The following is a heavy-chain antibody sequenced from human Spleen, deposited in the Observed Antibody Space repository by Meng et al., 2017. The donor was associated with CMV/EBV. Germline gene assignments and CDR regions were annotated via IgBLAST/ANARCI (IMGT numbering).Heavy chain of an antibody. CDR3: ARYDPPTTSFDH. D-gene: IGHD2/OR15-2a*01. Sequence: ASVKVSCKASGYTFDSYGINWVRQAPGQGLEWMGWVSGYNSNTNYAQKVQGRVTMTTDTSTSTAYMELRSLRSDDTAMYYCARYDPPTTSFDHWGQGTLVTVSS. J-gene: IGHJ4*02. CDR2: VSGYNSNT. CDR1: GYTFDSYG. V-gene: IGHV1-18*04.